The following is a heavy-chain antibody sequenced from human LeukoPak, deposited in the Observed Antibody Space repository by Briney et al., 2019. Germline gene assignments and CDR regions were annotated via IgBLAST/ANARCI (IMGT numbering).Heavy chain of an antibody. Sequence: GGSLRLSCAASGFTFSSYSMSWVRQAPGKGLEWVSSISSSSSYIYYADSVKGRFTISRDNAKNSLYLQMNSLRAEDTAVYYCASGWQFLEWLLYYGMDVWGQGTTVTVSS. CDR1: GFTFSSYS. V-gene: IGHV3-21*01. CDR3: ASGWQFLEWLLYYGMDV. D-gene: IGHD3-3*01. CDR2: ISSSSSYI. J-gene: IGHJ6*02.